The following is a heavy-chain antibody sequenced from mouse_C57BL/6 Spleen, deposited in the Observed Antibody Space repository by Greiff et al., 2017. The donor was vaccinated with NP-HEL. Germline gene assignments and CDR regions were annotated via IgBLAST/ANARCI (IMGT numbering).Heavy chain of an antibody. Sequence: EVKLVESGEGLVKPGGSLKLSCAASGFTFSSYAMSWVRQTPEKRLEWVAYISSGGDYIYYADTVKGRFTISRDNARNTLYLQLSSLKSEDTAMYYCTREVHWYFDDWGTGTTVTVSS. J-gene: IGHJ1*03. CDR2: ISSGGDYI. CDR1: GFTFSSYA. CDR3: TREVHWYFDD. V-gene: IGHV5-9-1*02.